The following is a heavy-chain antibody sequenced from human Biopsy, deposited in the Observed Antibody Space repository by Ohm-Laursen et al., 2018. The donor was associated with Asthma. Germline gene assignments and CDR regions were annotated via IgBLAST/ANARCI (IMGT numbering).Heavy chain of an antibody. CDR2: IKHDGSEK. CDR3: ARTFHFWSPYHAEHYQL. V-gene: IGHV3-7*01. D-gene: IGHD3-3*01. CDR1: GFTFDDYC. J-gene: IGHJ1*01. Sequence: SLRLSCTASGFTFDDYCMSWVRQVPGQGLEWVATIKHDGSEKNHVDSLKGRFTISRDNAKNLLFLQMNSLRAEDTAAYYCARTFHFWSPYHAEHYQLWGQGTLVTVSS.